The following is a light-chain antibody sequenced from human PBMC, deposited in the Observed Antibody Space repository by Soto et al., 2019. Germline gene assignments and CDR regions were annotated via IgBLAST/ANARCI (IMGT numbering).Light chain of an antibody. CDR1: QSISSW. V-gene: IGKV1-5*03. Sequence: DIQMTQSPSTLSASIGDRVTINCRASQSISSWLAWYQQEPGKAPKLLIYKAFSLESGVPSRFSGSGSGTEFTLTISSLQPDDFATYYCQQYNSYSRTFGQGTKVDIK. CDR2: KAF. CDR3: QQYNSYSRT. J-gene: IGKJ1*01.